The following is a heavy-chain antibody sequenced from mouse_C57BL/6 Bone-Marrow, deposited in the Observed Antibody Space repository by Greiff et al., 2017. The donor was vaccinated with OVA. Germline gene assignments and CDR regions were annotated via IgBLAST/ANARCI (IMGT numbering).Heavy chain of an antibody. Sequence: EVKVVESGGGLVKPGGSLKLSCAASGFTFSSYAMSWVRQTPEKRLEWVATISDGGSYTYYPDNVKGRFTISRDNAKNNLYLQMSHLKSEDTAMYYCARERDYYGSSSPAWFAYWGQGTLVTVSA. CDR1: GFTFSSYA. J-gene: IGHJ3*01. CDR2: ISDGGSYT. CDR3: ARERDYYGSSSPAWFAY. V-gene: IGHV5-4*01. D-gene: IGHD1-1*01.